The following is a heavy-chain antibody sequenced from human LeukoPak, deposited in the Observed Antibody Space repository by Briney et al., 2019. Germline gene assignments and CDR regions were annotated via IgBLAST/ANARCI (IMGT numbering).Heavy chain of an antibody. Sequence: PGGSLRLSCAASGFTFSIYGISWVRQAPGKGPEWVSYISSSGSNSYHADSVKGRFSISRDNSKNSLYLQMNSLRAEDTAMYFCASGYRSGPICAWGQGTLVTVSS. CDR1: GFTFSIYG. CDR3: ASGYRSGPICA. J-gene: IGHJ4*02. CDR2: ISSSGSNS. V-gene: IGHV3-48*01. D-gene: IGHD3-16*02.